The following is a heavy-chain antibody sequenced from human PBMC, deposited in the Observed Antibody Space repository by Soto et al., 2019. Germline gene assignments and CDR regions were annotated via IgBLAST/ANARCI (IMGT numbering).Heavy chain of an antibody. CDR3: ARDLVVDYYGSGSYAFDY. Sequence: PGGSLRLSCAASGFTFSSYSMNWVRQAPGKGLEWVSSISSSSSYIYYADSVKGRFTISRDKAKNSLYLQMNSLRAEDTAVYYCARDLVVDYYGSGSYAFDYWGQGTLVTVSS. V-gene: IGHV3-21*01. CDR2: ISSSSSYI. CDR1: GFTFSSYS. J-gene: IGHJ4*02. D-gene: IGHD3-10*01.